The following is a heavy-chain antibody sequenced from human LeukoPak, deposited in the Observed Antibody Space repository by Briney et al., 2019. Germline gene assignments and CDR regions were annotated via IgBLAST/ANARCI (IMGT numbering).Heavy chain of an antibody. CDR3: AKDLVGVAANLGEFDY. CDR2: ISGNGAGT. Sequence: PWGSLRLSCTPSGFTFSSHAMSWVRQAPGKGLEWVSGISGNGAGTYYGDSVKGRFTISRDNSKNTLYLQMNSLRAEDTAVYYCAKDLVGVAANLGEFDYWGQGTLVTVSS. V-gene: IGHV3-23*01. D-gene: IGHD3-16*01. J-gene: IGHJ4*02. CDR1: GFTFSSHA.